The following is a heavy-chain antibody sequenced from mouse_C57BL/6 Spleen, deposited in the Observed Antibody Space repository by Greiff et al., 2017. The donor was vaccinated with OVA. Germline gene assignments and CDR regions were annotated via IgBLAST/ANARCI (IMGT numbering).Heavy chain of an antibody. CDR3: ARWEGYGYWYCDV. Sequence: VQLQQPGTELVKPGASVKLSCKASGYTFTSYWMHWVQQRPGQGLEWIGNINPSNGGTNYNEKFKSKATLTVDKSSSTAYMQLSSLTSEESAVYYCARWEGYGYWYCDVWGTETTVTVSS. V-gene: IGHV1-53*01. D-gene: IGHD2-2*01. CDR1: GYTFTSYW. J-gene: IGHJ1*03. CDR2: INPSNGGT.